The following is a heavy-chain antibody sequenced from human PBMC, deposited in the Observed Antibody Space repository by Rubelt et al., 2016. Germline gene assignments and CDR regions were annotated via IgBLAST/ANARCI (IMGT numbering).Heavy chain of an antibody. V-gene: IGHV1-69*01. J-gene: IGHJ4*02. Sequence: QVQLVQSGAEVKKPGSSVKVSCKASGGTFSSYAISWVRQAPGQGLEWMGGIILVFGTANYAQKFQGIITMTADESTSTAYMGLSSLRSEDPAVYFFATTIAIRPYYFACWGQGTLVTVSS. CDR1: GGTFSSYA. CDR3: ATTIAIRPYYFAC. CDR2: IILVFGTA. D-gene: IGHD6-6*01.